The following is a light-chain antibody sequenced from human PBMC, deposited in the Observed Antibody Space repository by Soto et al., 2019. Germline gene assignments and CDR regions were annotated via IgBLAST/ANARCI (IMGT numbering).Light chain of an antibody. CDR3: QSYDSSLSGFYV. CDR1: SSNIGAGYD. Sequence: QSVLTQPPSVSGAPGQRVTISCTGSSSNIGAGYDVHWYQQLPGTAPKLLIYGNSNRPSVVPDRFSGSKSCTSASPAITGLQAEDEADYYCQSYDSSLSGFYVFGTGTKLTVL. V-gene: IGLV1-40*01. J-gene: IGLJ1*01. CDR2: GNS.